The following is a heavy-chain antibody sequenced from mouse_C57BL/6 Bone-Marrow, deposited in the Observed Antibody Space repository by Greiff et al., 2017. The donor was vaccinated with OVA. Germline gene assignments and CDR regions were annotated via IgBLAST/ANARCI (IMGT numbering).Heavy chain of an antibody. CDR1: GFTFSSYG. CDR2: ISSGGSYT. J-gene: IGHJ4*01. V-gene: IGHV5-6*01. Sequence: EVQLVESGGDLVKPGGSLKLSCAASGFTFSSYGMSWVRQTPDKRLEWVATISSGGSYTYYPDSVKGRFTISRDNAKNTLYLQMSSLKSEDTAMYYCARDWHYYGSSPYAMDYWGQGTSVTVSS. D-gene: IGHD1-1*01. CDR3: ARDWHYYGSSPYAMDY.